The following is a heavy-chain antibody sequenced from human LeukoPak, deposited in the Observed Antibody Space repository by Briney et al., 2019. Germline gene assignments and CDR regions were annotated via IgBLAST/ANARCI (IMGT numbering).Heavy chain of an antibody. CDR2: ITDNGDTK. CDR1: GFPFSNYA. V-gene: IGHV3-30*04. J-gene: IGHJ4*02. CDR3: TREFYSGSDPFDY. D-gene: IGHD3-10*01. Sequence: PGGSLRLSCTASGFPFSNYAIHWVRQAPGKGLEWVAVITDNGDTKYYADSVRGRFTISRDNSSNTLYLQMDSLGQNDTGLYYCTREFYSGSDPFDYWGQGTLVTVSS.